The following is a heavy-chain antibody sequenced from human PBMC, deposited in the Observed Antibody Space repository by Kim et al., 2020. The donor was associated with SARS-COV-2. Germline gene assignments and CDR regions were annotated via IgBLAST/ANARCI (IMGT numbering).Heavy chain of an antibody. J-gene: IGHJ5*02. Sequence: SVKVSCKASGGTFSSYAISWVRQAPGQGLEWMGGIIPIFGTANYAQKFQGRVTITADESTSTAYMELSSLRSEDTAVYYCVLLCSSTSCYNFDPWGQGTLVTVSS. V-gene: IGHV1-69*13. CDR2: IIPIFGTA. CDR1: GGTFSSYA. CDR3: VLLCSSTSCYNFDP. D-gene: IGHD2-2*01.